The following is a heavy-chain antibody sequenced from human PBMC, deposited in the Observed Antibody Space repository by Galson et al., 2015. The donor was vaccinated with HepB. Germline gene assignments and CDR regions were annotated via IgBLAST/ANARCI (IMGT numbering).Heavy chain of an antibody. Sequence: LRLSCAASGFTFSSYSMNWVRQAPGKGLEWVSYISSSSSTIYYADSVKGRFTISRDNAKNSLYLQMNSLRDEDTAVYYCASQNSPYYYDSSGYQAHDDRDAFDIWGQGTMVTVSS. CDR1: GFTFSSYS. CDR2: ISSSSSTI. CDR3: ASQNSPYYYDSSGYQAHDDRDAFDI. D-gene: IGHD3-22*01. J-gene: IGHJ3*02. V-gene: IGHV3-48*02.